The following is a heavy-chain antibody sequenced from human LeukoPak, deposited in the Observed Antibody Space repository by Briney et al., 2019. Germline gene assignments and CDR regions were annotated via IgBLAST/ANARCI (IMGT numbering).Heavy chain of an antibody. J-gene: IGHJ4*02. V-gene: IGHV3-20*04. CDR3: ARAFRYSTSSRTFDY. CDR2: ITWSGGST. D-gene: IGHD6-6*01. Sequence: PGGSLRLSCAASGFPFDDYGMSWVRQAPGKGLEWVSDITWSGGSTGYADSVKGRFTISRDSARDSLYLQMSSLRAEDTAFYYCARAFRYSTSSRTFDYWGQGTLVTVSS. CDR1: GFPFDDYG.